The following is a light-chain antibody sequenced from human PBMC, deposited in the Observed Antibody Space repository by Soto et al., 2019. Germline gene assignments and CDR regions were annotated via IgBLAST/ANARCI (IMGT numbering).Light chain of an antibody. CDR2: AAS. J-gene: IGKJ1*01. Sequence: DIQMTQSPSFLSASVGDRVTITCRASQSIPNYLNWYQQKPGKAPKLLICAASTLETGVPSRVTGTGSGTDYSLTITSLQPEDFATYFCQQRYSTPWTFGQGTKVEIK. CDR1: QSIPNY. CDR3: QQRYSTPWT. V-gene: IGKV1-39*01.